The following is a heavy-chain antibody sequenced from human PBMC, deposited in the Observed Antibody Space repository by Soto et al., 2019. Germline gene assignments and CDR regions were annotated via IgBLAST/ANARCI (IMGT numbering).Heavy chain of an antibody. J-gene: IGHJ6*02. CDR2: ISYDGSNK. CDR1: GFTFSSYG. V-gene: IGHV3-30*18. D-gene: IGHD3-22*01. Sequence: GGSLRLSCAASGFTFSSYGMHWVRQAPGKGLEWVAVISYDGSNKYYADSVKGRFTISRDNSKSTLYLQMNSLRAEDTAVYYCAKDLVVPNYYDKYNKKKYYYYGMDVWGQGTTVTVSS. CDR3: AKDLVVPNYYDKYNKKKYYYYGMDV.